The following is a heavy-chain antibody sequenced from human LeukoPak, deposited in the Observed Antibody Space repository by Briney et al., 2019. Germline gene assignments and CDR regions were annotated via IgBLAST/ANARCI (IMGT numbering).Heavy chain of an antibody. Sequence: GGSLRLSCAASGFSVNNTYVNRVRQAPGEGLEWVSTIYGGGHTSYADPVKGRFTISRDNSKNTVYLQMNSLRAEDTAVYYCAKESGYYHYWGQGTQVTVSS. CDR2: IYGGGHT. CDR3: AKESGYYHY. J-gene: IGHJ4*02. D-gene: IGHD3-3*01. V-gene: IGHV3-53*01. CDR1: GFSVNNTY.